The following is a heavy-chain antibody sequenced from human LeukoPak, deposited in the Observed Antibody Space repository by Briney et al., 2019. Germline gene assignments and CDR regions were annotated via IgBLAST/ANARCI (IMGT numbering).Heavy chain of an antibody. CDR1: GFTFSSYG. CDR2: ISYDGSNK. J-gene: IGHJ4*02. V-gene: IGHV3-30*18. Sequence: GGSLRLSCAASGFTFSSYGMHWVRQAPGKGLEWVAVISYDGSNKYYAGSVKGRFTISRDNSKNTLYLQMNSLRAEDTAVYYCAKDLGATVTTDSDYWGQGTLVTVSS. D-gene: IGHD4-17*01. CDR3: AKDLGATVTTDSDY.